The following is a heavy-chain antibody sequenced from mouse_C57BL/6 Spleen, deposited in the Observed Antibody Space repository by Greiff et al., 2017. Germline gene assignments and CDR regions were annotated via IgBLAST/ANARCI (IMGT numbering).Heavy chain of an antibody. V-gene: IGHV1-82*01. CDR2: IYPGDGDT. J-gene: IGHJ4*01. Sequence: VQLQESGPELVKPGASVKISCKASGYAFSSSWMNWVKQRPGKGLEWIGRIYPGDGDTNYNGKFKGKATLTADKSSSTAYMQLSSLTSEDSAVYFCAVYGNYWYYAMDYWGEGTSVTVSS. D-gene: IGHD2-1*01. CDR3: AVYGNYWYYAMDY. CDR1: GYAFSSSW.